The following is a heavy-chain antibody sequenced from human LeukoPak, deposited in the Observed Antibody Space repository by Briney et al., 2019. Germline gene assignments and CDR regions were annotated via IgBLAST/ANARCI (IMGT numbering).Heavy chain of an antibody. CDR2: IRSKAYGGTT. CDR3: TREASCSGGSCKFDP. V-gene: IGHV3-49*04. CDR1: GCTFGDFS. J-gene: IGHJ5*02. Sequence: AGGCLRLSCTASGCTFGDFSMGWVRQAPRKGLEWVGFIRSKAYGGTTEYAASVTGRFTISRDDSKSIAYLQMNSLKTEDTAVYYCTREASCSGGSCKFDPWGQGTLVTVSS. D-gene: IGHD2-15*01.